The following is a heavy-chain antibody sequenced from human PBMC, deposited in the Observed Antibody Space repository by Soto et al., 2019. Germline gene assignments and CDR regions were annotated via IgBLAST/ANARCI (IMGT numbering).Heavy chain of an antibody. D-gene: IGHD2-2*01. CDR2: IDPSDSYT. J-gene: IGHJ6*02. Sequence: GESLKISCKGSGYSFTSYWISWVRQMPGKGLEWMGRIDPSDSYTNYSPSFQGHVTISADKSISTAYPQWSSLKASDTAMYYCARHGGYCSSTSCQSTTYYYYGMDVWGQGTTVTVSS. CDR1: GYSFTSYW. V-gene: IGHV5-10-1*01. CDR3: ARHGGYCSSTSCQSTTYYYYGMDV.